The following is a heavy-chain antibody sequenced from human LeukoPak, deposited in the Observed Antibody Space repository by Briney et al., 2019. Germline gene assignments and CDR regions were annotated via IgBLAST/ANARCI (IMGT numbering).Heavy chain of an antibody. J-gene: IGHJ4*02. CDR2: ISSSSSTI. CDR3: ASATNYDFWSGYYNLDY. D-gene: IGHD3-3*01. Sequence: PGGSLRLSCAASGFTFSSYSMNWVRQAPGKGLEWVSYISSSSSTIYYADSVKGRFTISRDNAKNSLYLQMNSLRAEDTAVYYCASATNYDFWSGYYNLDYWGQGTLVTVSS. V-gene: IGHV3-48*04. CDR1: GFTFSSYS.